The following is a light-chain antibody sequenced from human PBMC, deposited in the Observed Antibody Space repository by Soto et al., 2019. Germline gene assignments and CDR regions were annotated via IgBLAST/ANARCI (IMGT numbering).Light chain of an antibody. Sequence: ETVMTQSPATLSLSPGERATLSCRASQSVSNSLAWYQQKPGQAPRLLIYDVSTRATGTPDRFSGSGSGTEFTLTISSLQSEDFVVYCCQQHKNWPQTFGQGTKVDIK. CDR2: DVS. V-gene: IGKV3-15*01. CDR3: QQHKNWPQT. J-gene: IGKJ1*01. CDR1: QSVSNS.